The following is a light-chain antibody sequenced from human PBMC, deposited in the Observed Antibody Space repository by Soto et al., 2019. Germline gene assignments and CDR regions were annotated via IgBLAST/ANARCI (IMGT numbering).Light chain of an antibody. Sequence: DIQMTQSPSTLSGSLGDSVAITCRASQTISSWLAWYQQKPGKATKPLISDASSLDSGVPSRFSGRGSGTEFALTISSLPPDDFATYYCQPCNSYPWTFGQGTKV. V-gene: IGKV1-5*01. J-gene: IGKJ1*01. CDR1: QTISSW. CDR2: DAS. CDR3: QPCNSYPWT.